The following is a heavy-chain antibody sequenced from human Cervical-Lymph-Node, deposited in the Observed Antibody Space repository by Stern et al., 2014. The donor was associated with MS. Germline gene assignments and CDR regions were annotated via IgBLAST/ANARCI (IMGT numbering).Heavy chain of an antibody. CDR3: ARMMGSGYRHYFDY. CDR2: IDWNDQT. D-gene: IGHD3-3*01. Sequence: ESGPALVKPTQTLTLTCTFSGFSLVTSGVRVSWIRQPPGKALEWLARIDWNDQTLYNTCLMTRLTISKDTSKNQVVLTMTNVDPVDTATYYCARMMGSGYRHYFDYWGQGTPVTVS. V-gene: IGHV2-70*04. CDR1: GFSLVTSGVR. J-gene: IGHJ4*02.